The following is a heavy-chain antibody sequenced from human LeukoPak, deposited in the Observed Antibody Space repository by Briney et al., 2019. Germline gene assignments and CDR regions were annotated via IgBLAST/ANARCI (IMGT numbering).Heavy chain of an antibody. CDR1: GFTFSSYE. CDR2: ISSSGSTI. J-gene: IGHJ4*02. V-gene: IGHV3-48*03. Sequence: GSLRLSCAASGFTFSSYEMNWVRQAPGKGLEWVSYISSSGSTIYYADSVKGRFTISRDNAKNSLYLQMNSLRAEDTAVYYCARDDYGGNSGYFDYWGQGTLVTVSS. D-gene: IGHD4-23*01. CDR3: ARDDYGGNSGYFDY.